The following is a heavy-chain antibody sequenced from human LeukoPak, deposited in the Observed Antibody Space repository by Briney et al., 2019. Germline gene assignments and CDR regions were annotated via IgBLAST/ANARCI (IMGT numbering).Heavy chain of an antibody. V-gene: IGHV4-59*12. Sequence: WETLSLTCTVSGGSISNSYWSWIRQPPGKGLEWIGYIYYSGSTNYYPSLKSRVTISVDTSKNQFSLKLSSVTAADTAVYYCARLRDLYNIFDYWGQGTLVTVPS. J-gene: IGHJ4*02. CDR2: IYYSGST. CDR1: GGSISNSY. D-gene: IGHD1-1*01. CDR3: ARLRDLYNIFDY.